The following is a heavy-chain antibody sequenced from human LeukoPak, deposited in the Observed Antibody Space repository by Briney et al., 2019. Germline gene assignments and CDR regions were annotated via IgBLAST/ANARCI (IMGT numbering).Heavy chain of an antibody. CDR1: GFTFSSYG. J-gene: IGHJ3*02. CDR3: AKDGQDAFDI. V-gene: IGHV3-30*18. CDR2: ISYDGSNK. Sequence: GGSLRLSCAASGFTFSSYGMHWVRQAPGKGLEWVAVISYDGSNKYYADSVKGRFTISRDNSENTLYLQMNSLRAEDTAVYYCAKDGQDAFDIWGQGTMVTVSS.